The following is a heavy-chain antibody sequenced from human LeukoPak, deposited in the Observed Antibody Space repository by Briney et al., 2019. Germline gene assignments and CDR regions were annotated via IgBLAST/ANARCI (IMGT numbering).Heavy chain of an antibody. J-gene: IGHJ4*02. V-gene: IGHV4-59*02. D-gene: IGHD7-27*01. CDR3: REGLGIESFDY. CDR1: GGSVTTYY. Sequence: SQTLSLTCTVSGGSVTTYYWSWIRQPPGKGLEWVGYISYSGSTNYNPSLKSRVTISQDTSKNQFSLKLRSVTAADTAVYYTREGLGIESFDYWGQGTLVTVSS. CDR2: ISYSGST.